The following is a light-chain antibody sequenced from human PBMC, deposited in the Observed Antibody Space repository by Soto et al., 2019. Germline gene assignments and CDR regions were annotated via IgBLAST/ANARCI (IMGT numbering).Light chain of an antibody. CDR2: DTF. J-gene: IGKJ5*01. Sequence: EIVLTQSPATLSLSPGEIATLSFRASQSVVIYLAWYQQKPGQAPRLLIYDTFNRATDIPARFSGSGSETDFTLTISSLEPEDFALYYCQQRRSWPITFGQGTRLEIK. CDR3: QQRRSWPIT. V-gene: IGKV3-11*01. CDR1: QSVVIY.